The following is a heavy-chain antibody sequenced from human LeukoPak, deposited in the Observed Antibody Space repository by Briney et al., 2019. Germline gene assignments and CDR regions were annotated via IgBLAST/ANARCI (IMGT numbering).Heavy chain of an antibody. Sequence: GASVKVSCKASGYTFTSYDINWVRQATGQGLEWMGWMNTNSGNTGYAQKFQGRVTMTRNTSISTAYMELSSLRSEDTAVYYCARGRGAEPPHDLYYYYYYYMDVWGKGTTVTVSS. CDR3: ARGRGAEPPHDLYYYYYYYMDV. J-gene: IGHJ6*03. CDR1: GYTFTSYD. CDR2: MNTNSGNT. D-gene: IGHD3-10*01. V-gene: IGHV1-8*01.